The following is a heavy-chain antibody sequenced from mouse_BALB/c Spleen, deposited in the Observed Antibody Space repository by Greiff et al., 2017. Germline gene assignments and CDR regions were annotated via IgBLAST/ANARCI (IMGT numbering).Heavy chain of an antibody. CDR3: ARGGYRYPFAY. J-gene: IGHJ3*01. CDR1: GFTFSSYG. Sequence: EVMLVESGGGLVQPGGSLKLSCAASGFTFSSYGMSWVRQTPDKRLELVATINSNGGSTYYPDSVKGRFTISRDNAKNTLYLQMSSLKSEDTAMYYCARGGYRYPFAYWGQGTLVTVSA. D-gene: IGHD2-14*01. V-gene: IGHV5-6-3*01. CDR2: INSNGGST.